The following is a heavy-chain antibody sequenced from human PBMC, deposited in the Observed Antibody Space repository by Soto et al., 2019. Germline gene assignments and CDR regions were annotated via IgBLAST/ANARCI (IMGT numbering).Heavy chain of an antibody. CDR1: GYTFTSYG. CDR3: ARDLGRYYYGSGSYYWGGY. V-gene: IGHV1-18*04. J-gene: IGHJ4*02. D-gene: IGHD3-10*01. CDR2: ISAYNGNT. Sequence: ASVKVSCKASGYTFTSYGISWVRQAPGQGLEWMGWISAYNGNTNYAQKLQGRVTMTTDTSTSTAYMELRSLRSDDTAVYYCARDLGRYYYGSGSYYWGGYWGQGTLVTVSS.